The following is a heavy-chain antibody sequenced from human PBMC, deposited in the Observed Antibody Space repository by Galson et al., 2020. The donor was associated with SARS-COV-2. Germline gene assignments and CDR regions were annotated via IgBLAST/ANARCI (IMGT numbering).Heavy chain of an antibody. CDR2: IYYSGST. D-gene: IGHD6-13*01. CDR3: ARDRIAERGGYHYYYGMDV. J-gene: IGHJ6*02. CDR1: GGSISSGDYY. V-gene: IGHV4-30-4*01. Sequence: ETSETLSLTCTVSGGSISSGDYYWSWIRQPPGKGLEWIGYIYYSGSTYYNPSLKSRVTISVDTSKNQFSLKLSSVTAADTAVYYCARDRIAERGGYHYYYGMDVWGQGTTVTVSS.